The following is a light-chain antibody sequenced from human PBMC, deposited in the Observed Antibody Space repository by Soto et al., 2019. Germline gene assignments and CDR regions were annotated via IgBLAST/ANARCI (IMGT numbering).Light chain of an antibody. J-gene: IGKJ1*01. CDR2: NAS. CDR1: QSVSSY. V-gene: IGKV3-11*01. Sequence: EIVLTQSPATLSLSPGERATLSCRASQSVSSYLAWYQQKPGQATMLLIYNASNRATGIPASFSGSRSGTHSHLILRTLDPEDFAVYYCQQRRQWPPWMFDPGTKVEIK. CDR3: QQRRQWPPWM.